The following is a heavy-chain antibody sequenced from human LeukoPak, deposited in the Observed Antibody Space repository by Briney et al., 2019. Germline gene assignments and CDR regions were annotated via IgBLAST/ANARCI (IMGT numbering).Heavy chain of an antibody. J-gene: IGHJ3*02. D-gene: IGHD4/OR15-4a*01. Sequence: SGGSLRLSCAASGFTFSSYSMNWVRQAPGKGLEWVSSISSSSSYIYYADSVKGRFTISRDNAKNSLYLQMNRLRAEDRAVYYCASRGAIGPRVIWGQGTMVTVSS. CDR2: ISSSSSYI. CDR1: GFTFSSYS. CDR3: ASRGAIGPRVI. V-gene: IGHV3-21*01.